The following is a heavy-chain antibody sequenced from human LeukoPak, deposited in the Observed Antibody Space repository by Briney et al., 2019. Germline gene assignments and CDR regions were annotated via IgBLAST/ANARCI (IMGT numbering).Heavy chain of an antibody. CDR2: IIPIFGTA. CDR1: GGTFSSYA. D-gene: IGHD4-17*01. Sequence: SVTVSCKASGGTFSSYAIIWVRQAPGQGLEWMGGIIPIFGTANYAQKYQGRVTITADKSTSTAYMELSGLRSEDTAVYYCARGTLYDYGFHFDYWGQGTLVTVSS. V-gene: IGHV1-69*06. CDR3: ARGTLYDYGFHFDY. J-gene: IGHJ4*02.